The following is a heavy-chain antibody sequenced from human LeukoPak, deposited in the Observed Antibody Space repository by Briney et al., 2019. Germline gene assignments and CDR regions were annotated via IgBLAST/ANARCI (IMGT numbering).Heavy chain of an antibody. J-gene: IGHJ4*02. D-gene: IGHD2-2*01. CDR3: ARLGYCSSTSCYGELDY. Sequence: SETLSLTCTVSGGSTSSYYWSWIRQPPGKGLEWIGYIYYSGSTNYNPSLKSRVTISVDTSKNQFSLKLSSVTAADTAVYYCARLGYCSSTSCYGELDYWGQGTLVTVSS. V-gene: IGHV4-59*08. CDR2: IYYSGST. CDR1: GGSTSSYY.